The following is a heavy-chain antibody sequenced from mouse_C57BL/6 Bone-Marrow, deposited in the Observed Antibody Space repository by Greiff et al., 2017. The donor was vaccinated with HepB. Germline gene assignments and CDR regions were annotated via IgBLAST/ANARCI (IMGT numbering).Heavy chain of an antibody. V-gene: IGHV5-4*01. CDR1: GFTFSSYA. D-gene: IGHD3-3*01. Sequence: EVHLVESGGGLVKPGGSLKLSCAASGFTFSSYAMSWVRQTPEKRLEWVATISDGGSYTYYPDNVKGRFTISRDNAKNNLYLQMSHLKSEDTAMYYCARDGARAMADYWGQGTTLTVSS. CDR2: ISDGGSYT. J-gene: IGHJ2*01. CDR3: ARDGARAMADY.